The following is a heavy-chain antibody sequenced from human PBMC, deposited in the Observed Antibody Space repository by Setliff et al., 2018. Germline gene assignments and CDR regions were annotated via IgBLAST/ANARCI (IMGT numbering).Heavy chain of an antibody. CDR2: IYYSGST. J-gene: IGHJ6*02. CDR3: ARQQQLVIGSTAYYYYGMDV. V-gene: IGHV4-4*02. CDR1: GDSISSSNW. D-gene: IGHD6-13*01. Sequence: SETLSLTCAVSGDSISSSNWWNWVRQPPGKGLEWIGIIYYSGSTYYNPSLKSRVTISVDTSKNQFSLKLSSVTAADTAVYYCARQQQLVIGSTAYYYYGMDVWGQGTTVTVSS.